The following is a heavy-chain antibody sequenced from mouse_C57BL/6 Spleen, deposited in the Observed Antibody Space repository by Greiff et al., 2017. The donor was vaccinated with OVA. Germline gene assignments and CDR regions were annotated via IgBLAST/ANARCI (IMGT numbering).Heavy chain of an antibody. CDR1: GYAFSSSW. J-gene: IGHJ4*01. D-gene: IGHD2-1*01. Sequence: QVQLQQSGPELVKPGASVKISCKASGYAFSSSWMNWVKQRPGKGLEWIGRIYPGDGDTNYNGKFKGKATLTADKSSSTAYMQLSSLTSEDSAVYFCANIYYGNLYYAMVYWGQGTSVTVSS. CDR2: IYPGDGDT. CDR3: ANIYYGNLYYAMVY. V-gene: IGHV1-82*01.